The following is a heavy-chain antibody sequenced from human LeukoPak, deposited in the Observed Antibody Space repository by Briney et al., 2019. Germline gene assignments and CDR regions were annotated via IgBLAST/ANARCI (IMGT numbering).Heavy chain of an antibody. D-gene: IGHD6-19*01. CDR2: ISSSGSTI. V-gene: IGHV3-48*03. CDR1: GFTFSSYE. Sequence: GGSLRLSCAASGFTFSSYEMNWVRQAPGKGLEWVSYISSSGSTIYYADSVKGRFTISRDNAKNSLYLQMNSLRAEDTAVYYCARGLEQWLVLGYWGQGTLVTVSS. CDR3: ARGLEQWLVLGY. J-gene: IGHJ4*02.